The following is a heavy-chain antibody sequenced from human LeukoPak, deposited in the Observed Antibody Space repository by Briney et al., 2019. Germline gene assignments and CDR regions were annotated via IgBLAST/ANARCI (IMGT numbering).Heavy chain of an antibody. CDR3: ARGVWNDEGLDS. D-gene: IGHD1-1*01. Sequence: GGSLRLSCAASGFTFNTYTMTWVRQGPGKGLEWVSSISTSSSYIYYADSVKGRFTISGDNAKNSVYLQMNSLRAEDTAVYYCARGVWNDEGLDSWGQGTLVTVSS. CDR2: ISTSSSYI. CDR1: GFTFNTYT. J-gene: IGHJ4*02. V-gene: IGHV3-21*01.